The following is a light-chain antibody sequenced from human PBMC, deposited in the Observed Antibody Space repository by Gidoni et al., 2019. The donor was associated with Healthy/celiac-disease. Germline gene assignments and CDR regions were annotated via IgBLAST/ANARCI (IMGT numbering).Light chain of an antibody. Sequence: DIQMTQSPSSLSASVGDRVTITCRASQSISSYLNWYQQKPGKAPKLLIYAASSLQSGVPSRFSVSGPGTDFTLTISSLQPEDFATYYCQQSYSTPRTFGQGTKVEIK. CDR1: QSISSY. J-gene: IGKJ1*01. CDR3: QQSYSTPRT. V-gene: IGKV1-39*01. CDR2: AAS.